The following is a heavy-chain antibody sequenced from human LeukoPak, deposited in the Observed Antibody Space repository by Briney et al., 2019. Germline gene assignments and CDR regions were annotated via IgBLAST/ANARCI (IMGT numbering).Heavy chain of an antibody. J-gene: IGHJ4*02. CDR2: IHYSDT. D-gene: IGHD5-12*01. CDR1: GGSISSGGYS. V-gene: IGHV4-30-4*07. Sequence: PSETLSLTYAVSGGSISSGGYSWSWIRQPPGKGLEWIGYIHYSDTYYNPSLRSRVTILVDTSKNQFSLKLSSVTAADTAVYYCASQSGGYAYWGQGTLVTVSS. CDR3: ASQSGGYAY.